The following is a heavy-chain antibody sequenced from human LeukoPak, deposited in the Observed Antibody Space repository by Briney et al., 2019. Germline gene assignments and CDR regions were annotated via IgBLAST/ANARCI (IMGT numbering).Heavy chain of an antibody. Sequence: TGGSLRLSCAASGFTFSSYAMSWVRQAPGKGLEWVSAISGSGGSTYYADSVKGRFTISRDNSKNTLYLQMNSLRAEDTAVYYCAKVDSSGYNPFDYWGQGTLVTVSS. D-gene: IGHD3-22*01. CDR2: ISGSGGST. CDR3: AKVDSSGYNPFDY. J-gene: IGHJ4*02. V-gene: IGHV3-23*01. CDR1: GFTFSSYA.